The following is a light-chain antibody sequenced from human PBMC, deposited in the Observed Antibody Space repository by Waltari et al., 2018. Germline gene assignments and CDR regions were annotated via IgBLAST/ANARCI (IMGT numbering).Light chain of an antibody. CDR3: QHYVRLPVT. CDR2: GAS. V-gene: IGKV3-20*01. J-gene: IGKJ1*01. CDR1: QRVGWS. Sequence: EIVLTQSPGTLSLSLGERATLSCRASQRVGWSLAWYQQKPGRAPRLLIYGASSRATGIPDRFSASGSGTDFSLSISGLEPEDFAVYYCQHYVRLPVTFGRGTKVEIK.